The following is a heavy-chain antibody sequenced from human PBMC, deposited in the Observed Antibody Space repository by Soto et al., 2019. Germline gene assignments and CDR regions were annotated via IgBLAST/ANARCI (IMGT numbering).Heavy chain of an antibody. J-gene: IGHJ4*02. Sequence: PSETLSLTCTVSGTSVSSATYYLNWIRQPPGKGLEWIGYIYYSGGTSYNPSLKSRVSMSLDTSKNQFSLNLKSVTAADTAVYYCARAQSERYYFGSSTYTVFEYWGQGALVTVSS. CDR1: GTSVSSATYY. CDR2: IYYSGGT. D-gene: IGHD3-10*01. CDR3: ARAQSERYYFGSSTYTVFEY. V-gene: IGHV4-31*03.